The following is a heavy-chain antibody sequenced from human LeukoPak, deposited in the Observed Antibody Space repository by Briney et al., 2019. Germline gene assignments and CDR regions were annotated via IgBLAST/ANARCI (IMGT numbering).Heavy chain of an antibody. CDR1: GFTFSGSA. CDR2: IRSKANSYAT. V-gene: IGHV3-73*01. D-gene: IGHD4-17*01. CDR3: TRDYGVLFDY. Sequence: GGSLRLSCAASGFTFSGSAIHWVRQASGKRLEWVGRIRSKANSYATSSAASVEGRFTISRDDSKNTAYLQMNSLKTEDTAVYYCTRDYGVLFDYWGQGTLVTVSS. J-gene: IGHJ4*02.